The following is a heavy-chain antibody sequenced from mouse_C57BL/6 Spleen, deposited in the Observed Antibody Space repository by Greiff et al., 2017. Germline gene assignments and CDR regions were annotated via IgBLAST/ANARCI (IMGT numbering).Heavy chain of an antibody. D-gene: IGHD2-2*01. CDR1: GYSITSGYD. Sequence: EVQLKESGPGMVKPSQSLSLTCTVTGYSITSGYDWHWIRHFPGNKLEWMGYISYSGSTNYNPSLKSRISITHDTSKNHFFLKLNSVTTEDTATYYCARRDGYDAWFAYWGQGTLVTVSA. V-gene: IGHV3-1*01. CDR3: ARRDGYDAWFAY. J-gene: IGHJ3*01. CDR2: ISYSGST.